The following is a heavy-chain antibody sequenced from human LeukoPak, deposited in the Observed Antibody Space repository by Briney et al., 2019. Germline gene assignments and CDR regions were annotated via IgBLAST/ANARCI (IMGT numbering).Heavy chain of an antibody. V-gene: IGHV3-23*01. CDR3: AKEMGRLFDY. D-gene: IGHD1-26*01. J-gene: IGHJ4*02. Sequence: GGSLSLSCPASEFTFSSYAMSWVRQAPGKGLEWVSAISGSGGSTYYADSVKGRFTISRDNSKNTLYLQMNSLRAKDTAVYYCAKEMGRLFDYWGQGTLVTVSS. CDR1: EFTFSSYA. CDR2: ISGSGGST.